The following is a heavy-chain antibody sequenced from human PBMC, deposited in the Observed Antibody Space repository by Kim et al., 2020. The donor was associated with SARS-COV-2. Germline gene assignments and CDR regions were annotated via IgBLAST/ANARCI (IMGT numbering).Heavy chain of an antibody. D-gene: IGHD2-8*01. CDR1: GGTFNDYA. V-gene: IGHV1-69*13. Sequence: SVKVSCKTSGGTFNDYAFGWVRQAPGQGLEWMGGIIPFFGTTTYAQSFQGRVTMTADDSTSTAYMELSSLRSEDTAVYYCASGPKAHLMESFFDFWGQGTLVTVSS. J-gene: IGHJ4*02. CDR2: IIPFFGTT. CDR3: ASGPKAHLMESFFDF.